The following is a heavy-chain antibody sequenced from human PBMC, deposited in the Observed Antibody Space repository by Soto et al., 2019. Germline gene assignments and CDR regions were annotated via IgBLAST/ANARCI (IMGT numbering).Heavy chain of an antibody. CDR3: AKDRLIGGVNPDAFDI. V-gene: IGHV3-30*18. J-gene: IGHJ3*02. D-gene: IGHD3-16*01. Sequence: QVQLVESGGGVVQPGRSLRLSCAASGFTFSSYGMHWVRQAPGKGLEWVAVISYDGSNKYYADSVKGRFTISRDNSKNTLYLQMNSLRAEDTAVYYCAKDRLIGGVNPDAFDIWGQGTMVTVSS. CDR1: GFTFSSYG. CDR2: ISYDGSNK.